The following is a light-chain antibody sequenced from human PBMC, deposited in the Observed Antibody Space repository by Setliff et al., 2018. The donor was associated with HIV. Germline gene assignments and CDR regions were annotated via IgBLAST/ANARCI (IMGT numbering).Light chain of an antibody. Sequence: QSVLAQPPSASGSPGQSVTISCTGTSSDVGGYNYVSWYQQHPGKAPKVMTYEVNKRPSGVPDRFSGSKSGNTASLTVSGLQADDEADYYCSSYAGGNNMVFGGGTKVTV. CDR3: SSYAGGNNMV. J-gene: IGLJ3*02. CDR2: EVN. V-gene: IGLV2-8*01. CDR1: SSDVGGYNY.